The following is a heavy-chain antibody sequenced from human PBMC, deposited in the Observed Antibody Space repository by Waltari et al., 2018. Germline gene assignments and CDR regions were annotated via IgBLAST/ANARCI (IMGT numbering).Heavy chain of an antibody. CDR1: AGSVSSGTYY. V-gene: IGHV4-61*01. D-gene: IGHD6-13*01. CDR2: MYYGGGT. CDR3: ARGYSSTWYGGDYYYGMDV. Sequence: QVQLQESGPGLVKPSETLSLTCTVSAGSVSSGTYYWCCIRQPPGQGLEWIGYMYYGGGTKYNPSLKSRVSISVDTSKNRISLKLTSVTTADTAVYYCARGYSSTWYGGDYYYGMDVWGQGTTVTVSS. J-gene: IGHJ6*02.